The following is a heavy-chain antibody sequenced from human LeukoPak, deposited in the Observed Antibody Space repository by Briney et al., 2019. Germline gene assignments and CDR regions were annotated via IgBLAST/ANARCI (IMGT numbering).Heavy chain of an antibody. D-gene: IGHD3-9*01. V-gene: IGHV3-21*01. J-gene: IGHJ6*02. CDR3: ARVADILTGPPHYYYGMDV. CDR1: GFTFSSYS. CDR2: ISSSSSYI. Sequence: PGGSLRLSCAASGFTFSSYSMNWVRQAPGKGLEWVSSISSSSSYIYYADSVKGRFTISRDNAKNSLYLQMNSLRAEDTAVYYCARVADILTGPPHYYYGMDVWGQGTTVTVSS.